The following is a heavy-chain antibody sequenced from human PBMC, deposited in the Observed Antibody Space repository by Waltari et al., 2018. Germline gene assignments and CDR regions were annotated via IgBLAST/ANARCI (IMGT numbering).Heavy chain of an antibody. CDR3: ATARLKSAGWYRYEY. CDR1: GYTFDTHY. CDR2: RKPDGNRG. V-gene: IGHV1-46*02. J-gene: IGHJ4*02. Sequence: QVHLVQSGAEVKKPGTSVKISCKASGYTFDTHYIQWLRQAPGPRPEWMGIRKPDGNRGSNAPKFQDRLIITTDTSTNTAYMEMSGLTSDDTAVYYCATARLKSAGWYRYEYWGQGTLVTVSS. D-gene: IGHD6-19*01.